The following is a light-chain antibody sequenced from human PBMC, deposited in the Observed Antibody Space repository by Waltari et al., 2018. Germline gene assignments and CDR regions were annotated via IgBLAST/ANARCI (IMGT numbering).Light chain of an antibody. V-gene: IGLV3-21*04. J-gene: IGLJ2*01. CDR1: GIGAQS. CDR2: YNS. CDR3: QIWDNTSDQPV. Sequence: SYVLTQPPSVSGAPGGTAGIAWGGHGIGAQSLEWYQQTPGQAPVLVILYNSDRPSGIPERCSGPNCGNTATLTSRRVEAGDEADDYCQIWDNTSDQPVFGGGTKLTVL.